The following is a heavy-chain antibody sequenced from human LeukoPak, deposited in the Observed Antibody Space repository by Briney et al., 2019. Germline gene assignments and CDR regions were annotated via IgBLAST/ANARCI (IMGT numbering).Heavy chain of an antibody. CDR1: GFTFSSYA. Sequence: SGRSLRLSCAASGFTFSSYAMPWVRQAPGKGLEWVAVISYDGSNKYYADSVKGRFTISRDNSKNTLYLQMNSLRAEDTAVYYCARVADIVVVPAQGDWFDPWGQGTLVTVSS. J-gene: IGHJ5*02. CDR2: ISYDGSNK. V-gene: IGHV3-30-3*01. CDR3: ARVADIVVVPAQGDWFDP. D-gene: IGHD2-2*01.